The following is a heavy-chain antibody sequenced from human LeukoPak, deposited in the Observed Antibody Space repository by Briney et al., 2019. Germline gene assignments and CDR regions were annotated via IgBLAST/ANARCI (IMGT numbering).Heavy chain of an antibody. V-gene: IGHV4-30-4*01. D-gene: IGHD3-22*01. CDR2: IYYSGST. CDR1: GGSISSGDYY. Sequence: SETLSLTCTVSGGSISSGDYYWSWIRQPPGKGLEWIGYIYYSGSTYCNPSLKSQVTISVDTSKNQFSLKLSSVTAADTAVYYCARDPLIDSSGYPYWGQGTLVTVSS. J-gene: IGHJ4*02. CDR3: ARDPLIDSSGYPY.